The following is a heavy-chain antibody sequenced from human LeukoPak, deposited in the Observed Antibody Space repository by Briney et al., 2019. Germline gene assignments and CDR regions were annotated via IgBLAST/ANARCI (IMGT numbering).Heavy chain of an antibody. D-gene: IGHD5-12*01. J-gene: IGHJ6*03. V-gene: IGHV3-66*02. Sequence: GGSLRLSCAASGFTVSSNYMSWVRQAPGKGLEWVSVIYSGGSTYYADSVKGRFTISRDNSKNTLYLQMNSRRAEDTAVYYCARDLATIAHYYYYMDVWGKGTTVTISS. CDR1: GFTVSSNY. CDR3: ARDLATIAHYYYYMDV. CDR2: IYSGGST.